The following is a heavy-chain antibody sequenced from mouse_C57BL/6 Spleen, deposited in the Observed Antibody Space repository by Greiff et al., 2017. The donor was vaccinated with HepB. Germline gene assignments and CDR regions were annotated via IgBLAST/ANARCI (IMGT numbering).Heavy chain of an antibody. CDR2: INPNNGGT. Sequence: VQLQQSGPELVKPGASVKISCKASGYTFTDYYMNWVKQSHGKSLEWIGDINPNNGGTSYNQKFKGKATLTVDKSSSTAYMELRSLTSEDSAVYYCARGGRIDYYAMDYWGQGTSVTVSS. V-gene: IGHV1-26*01. CDR3: ARGGRIDYYAMDY. J-gene: IGHJ4*01. CDR1: GYTFTDYY.